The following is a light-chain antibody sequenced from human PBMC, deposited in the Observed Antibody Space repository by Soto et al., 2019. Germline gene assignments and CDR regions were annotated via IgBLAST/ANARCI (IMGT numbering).Light chain of an antibody. Sequence: DIQMTQSPSPLSASVGDRVTIACRASQTINNWLAWYQEKPGKAPKLLIYHVSTLASGVPLRFSGSGSGTEFTLTISSLQPDDFATYYCQQYNTFSTFGQGTKV. V-gene: IGKV1-5*01. J-gene: IGKJ1*01. CDR2: HVS. CDR3: QQYNTFST. CDR1: QTINNW.